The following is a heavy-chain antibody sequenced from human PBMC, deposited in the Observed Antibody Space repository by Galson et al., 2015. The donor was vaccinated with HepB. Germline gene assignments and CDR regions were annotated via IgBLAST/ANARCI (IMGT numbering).Heavy chain of an antibody. CDR3: AKDPDSSGWIEYFQH. V-gene: IGHV3-23*01. CDR2: ISGSGGST. CDR1: GFTFSSYA. J-gene: IGHJ1*01. Sequence: SLRLSCAASGFTFSSYAMSWVRQAPGKGLEWVSAISGSGGSTYYADSVKGRFTISRDNSKNTLYLQMNSLRAEDTAVYYCAKDPDSSGWIEYFQHWGQGTLVTVSS. D-gene: IGHD6-19*01.